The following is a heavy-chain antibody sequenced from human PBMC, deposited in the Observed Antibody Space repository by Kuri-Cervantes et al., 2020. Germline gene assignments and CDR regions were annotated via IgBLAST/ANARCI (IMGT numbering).Heavy chain of an antibody. CDR2: IRSKAYGGTT. Sequence: LSLTCTVSGGSISSYYWSWFRQAPGKGLEWVGFIRSKAYGGTTEYAASVKGRFTISRDDSKNTLYLQMNSLKTEDTAVYYCTTDSYGSGSFDYWGQGTLVTVSS. D-gene: IGHD3-10*01. V-gene: IGHV3-49*03. CDR3: TTDSYGSGSFDY. J-gene: IGHJ4*02. CDR1: GGSISSYY.